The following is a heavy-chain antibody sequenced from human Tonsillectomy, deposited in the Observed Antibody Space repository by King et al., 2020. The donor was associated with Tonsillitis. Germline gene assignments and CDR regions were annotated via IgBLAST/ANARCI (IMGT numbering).Heavy chain of an antibody. V-gene: IGHV4-34*01. CDR2: INHSGST. J-gene: IGHJ4*02. CDR1: GGSFSGYY. D-gene: IGHD3-10*01. CDR3: AREIGFGELAMDY. Sequence: VQLQQWGAGLLKPSETLSLTCAVYGGSFSGYYWSWIRQPPGKGLEWIGEINHSGSTNYTPSLKSRVTISVDTSKNQFSLKLSSVTAADTAVYYCAREIGFGELAMDYWGQGTLVTVSS.